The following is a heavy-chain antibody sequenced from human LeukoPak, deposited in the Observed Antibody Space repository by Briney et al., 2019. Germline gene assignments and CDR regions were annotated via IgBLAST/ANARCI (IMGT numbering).Heavy chain of an antibody. D-gene: IGHD2-21*02. CDR1: GYTFTGYY. Sequence: ASVKVACKASGYTFTGYYMHWVRQAPGQGLEWMGWINPNSGGTNYAQKFQGRVTMTRDTSISTAYMELGRLRSDDTAVYYCARGRPAYCGGNCYLFDYWGQGTLVTVSS. CDR3: ARGRPAYCGGNCYLFDY. V-gene: IGHV1-2*02. J-gene: IGHJ4*02. CDR2: INPNSGGT.